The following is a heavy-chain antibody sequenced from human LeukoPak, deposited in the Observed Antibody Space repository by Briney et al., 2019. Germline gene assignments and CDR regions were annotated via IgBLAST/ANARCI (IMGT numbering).Heavy chain of an antibody. V-gene: IGHV5-51*01. D-gene: IGHD6-13*01. J-gene: IGHJ3*02. CDR2: IYPGDSDT. CDR3: XXXXWSGIDAFDI. Sequence: GESLKISCKGSGYSFTSYWIGWVRQMPGKGLEWMGIIYPGDSDTRYSPSFQGQVTISADKSISTAYLQWSSLKASDTAMYYXXXXXWSGIDAFDIWGQGTMVTVSS. CDR1: GYSFTSYW.